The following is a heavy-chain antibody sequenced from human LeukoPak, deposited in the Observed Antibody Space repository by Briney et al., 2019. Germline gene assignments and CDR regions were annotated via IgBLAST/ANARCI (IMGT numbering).Heavy chain of an antibody. J-gene: IGHJ5*02. CDR3: ARGMYYDFWSGYYSSNWFDP. V-gene: IGHV4-31*11. CDR1: GGSISSGGYY. D-gene: IGHD3-3*01. Sequence: SETLSLTCAVSGGSISSGGYYWSWIRRHPGKGLEWIGYIYYSGSTYYNPSLKSRVTISVDTSKNQFSLKLSSVTAADTAVYYCARGMYYDFWSGYYSSNWFDPWGQGTLVTVSS. CDR2: IYYSGST.